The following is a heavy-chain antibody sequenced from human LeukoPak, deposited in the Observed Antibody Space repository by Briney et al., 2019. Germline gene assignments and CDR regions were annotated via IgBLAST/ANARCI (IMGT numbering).Heavy chain of an antibody. Sequence: GGSLRLSCAASGFTFSSYAMSWVRQAPGKGLEWVSGISGSGGSTYYADSVKGQFTISRDNSKNALYLQMNNLRAEDTALYYCAKGRYDSSGPANTFDYWGQGTLVTVSS. V-gene: IGHV3-23*01. CDR3: AKGRYDSSGPANTFDY. CDR1: GFTFSSYA. J-gene: IGHJ4*02. D-gene: IGHD3-22*01. CDR2: ISGSGGST.